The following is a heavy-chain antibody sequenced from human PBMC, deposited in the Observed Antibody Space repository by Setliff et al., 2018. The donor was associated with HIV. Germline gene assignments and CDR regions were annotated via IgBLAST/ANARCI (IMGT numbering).Heavy chain of an antibody. D-gene: IGHD3-10*01. V-gene: IGHV4-34*01. J-gene: IGHJ2*01. CDR3: ARSQRLHRVQPPYWYFDL. CDR1: GGSFSESY. CDR2: ISHSGSA. Sequence: PSETLSLTCGVFGGSFSESYYTWFRQPPGKGLEWIGHISHSGSATYNSSLESRVTMSADSSKNQFTLTLASVTAPDTAVYYCARSQRLHRVQPPYWYFDLWG.